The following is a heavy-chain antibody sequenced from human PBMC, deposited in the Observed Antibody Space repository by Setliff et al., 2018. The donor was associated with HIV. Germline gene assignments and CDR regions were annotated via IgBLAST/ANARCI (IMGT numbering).Heavy chain of an antibody. J-gene: IGHJ4*02. Sequence: SETLSLTCTVSGGSISTSNYYWGWVRQPPGKGLEWVGNVDYTGSTYYNPSLKSRVTISVDTSKNQFSLRLNSVTAADTAVYYCARQGNIVVVTSFDYWGQETWVTVS. D-gene: IGHD2-21*02. V-gene: IGHV4-39*07. CDR2: VDYTGST. CDR1: GGSISTSNYY. CDR3: ARQGNIVVVTSFDY.